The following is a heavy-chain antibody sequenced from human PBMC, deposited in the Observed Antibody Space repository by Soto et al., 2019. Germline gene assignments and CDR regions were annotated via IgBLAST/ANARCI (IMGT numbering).Heavy chain of an antibody. V-gene: IGHV4-31*11. CDR3: ARSVFP. Sequence: PSETLSLTCAVYGGSFSGYYWSWIRQHPGKGLEWIGYIYYSGSTYYNPSLKSRVTISVDTPKNQFSLKLSSVTAADTAVYYCARSVFPWGQGTLVTVSS. CDR2: IYYSGST. J-gene: IGHJ5*02. CDR1: GGSFSGYY.